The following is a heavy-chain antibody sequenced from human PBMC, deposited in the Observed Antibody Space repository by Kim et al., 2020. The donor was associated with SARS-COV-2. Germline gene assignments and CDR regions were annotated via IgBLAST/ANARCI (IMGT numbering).Heavy chain of an antibody. D-gene: IGHD4-17*01. V-gene: IGHV3-23*01. CDR1: GFTFSSYA. J-gene: IGHJ4*02. CDR2: ISGSGGST. CDR3: AKGGGYGDYVLLDY. Sequence: GGSLRLSCAASGFTFSSYAMSWVRQAPGKGLEWVSAISGSGGSTYYADSVKGRFTISRDNSKNTLYLQMNSLRAEDTAVYYCAKGGGYGDYVLLDYWGQGTLVTVSS.